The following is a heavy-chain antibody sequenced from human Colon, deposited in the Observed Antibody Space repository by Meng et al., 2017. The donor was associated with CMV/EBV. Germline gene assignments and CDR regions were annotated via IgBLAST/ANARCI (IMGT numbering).Heavy chain of an antibody. CDR3: VRESWYFDF. CDR2: IYHQDGGI. CDR1: GYNFTGNS. Sequence: VQMLQSGPEMNYAGAAVKVSCKSSGYNFTGNSLYRGREAPGKGHEWMGWIYHQDGGIEFGQKFQDGVTLTRDTSITTAYMELSGLISDDTAIYYCVRESWYFDFWGEGTLVTVSS. D-gene: IGHD6-13*01. J-gene: IGHJ4*02. V-gene: IGHV1-2*02.